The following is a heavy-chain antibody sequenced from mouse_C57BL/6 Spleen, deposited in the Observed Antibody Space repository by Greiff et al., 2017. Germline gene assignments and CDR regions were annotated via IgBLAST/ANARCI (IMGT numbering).Heavy chain of an antibody. J-gene: IGHJ3*01. CDR1: GYTFTSYW. CDR2: IHPNRGST. Sequence: QVQLQQPGAELVKPGASVKLSCKASGYTFTSYWMHWVKQRPGQGLEWIGMIHPNRGSTNYNEKFKSKATLTVDKSSSTAYMQLSSLTSEDSAVYYCADDYDEGDWFAYWGQGTLVTVSA. D-gene: IGHD2-4*01. CDR3: ADDYDEGDWFAY. V-gene: IGHV1-64*01.